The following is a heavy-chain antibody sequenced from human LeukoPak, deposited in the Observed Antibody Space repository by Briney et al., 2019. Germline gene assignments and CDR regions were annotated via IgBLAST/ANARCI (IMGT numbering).Heavy chain of an antibody. Sequence: GGSLRLSCAASGFTFSSYGMNWVRQAPGKGLEWVSSISSSSSYIYYADSVKGRFTISRDNAKNSLYLQMNSLRAEDTAVYYCARKVEDNWERFFDYWGQGTLVAVSS. CDR2: ISSSSSYI. CDR1: GFTFSSYG. J-gene: IGHJ4*02. CDR3: ARKVEDNWERFFDY. V-gene: IGHV3-21*01. D-gene: IGHD1-20*01.